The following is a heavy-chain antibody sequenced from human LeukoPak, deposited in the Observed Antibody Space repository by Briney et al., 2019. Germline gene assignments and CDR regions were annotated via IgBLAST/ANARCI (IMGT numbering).Heavy chain of an antibody. J-gene: IGHJ6*02. CDR1: GGTFSSYA. CDR3: ARELADRPPDYYGMDV. V-gene: IGHV1-69*13. Sequence: SVKVSCKASGGTFSSYAISWVRQAPGQGLEWMGGIIPIFGTANYAQKFQGRVTITADESTSTAYMELSSLRSEDTAVYYCARELADRPPDYYGMDVWGQGTTVTVSS. D-gene: IGHD1-1*01. CDR2: IIPIFGTA.